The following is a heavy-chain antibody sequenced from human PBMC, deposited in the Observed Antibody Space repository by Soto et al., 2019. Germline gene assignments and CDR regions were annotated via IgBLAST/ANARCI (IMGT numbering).Heavy chain of an antibody. CDR1: GFTFSSYA. V-gene: IGHV3-23*01. CDR2: ISGTGGST. D-gene: IGHD3-9*01. Sequence: PGGSLRLSCAASGFTFSSYAMNWVRQAPGKGLEWVSDISGTGGSTYYADSVKGRFTISRDNSKSTLYLQMNSLRADDTAVYYCAKVRKVSNNALSGQPDYWGQGTLVTVSS. CDR3: AKVRKVSNNALSGQPDY. J-gene: IGHJ4*02.